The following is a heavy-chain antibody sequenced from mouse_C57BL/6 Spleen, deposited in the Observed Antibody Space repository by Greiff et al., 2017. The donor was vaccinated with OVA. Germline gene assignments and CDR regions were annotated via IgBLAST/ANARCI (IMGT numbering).Heavy chain of an antibody. CDR2: IDPEDGET. Sequence: VQLQQSGAELVKPGASVKLSCTASGFNIKDYYMHWVKQRTEQGLEWIGRIDPEDGETKSAPKFQGKATITADTSSNTAYLQLSSRTSEDTAVYYCAFTTVVSSYFDYWGQGTTLTVSS. J-gene: IGHJ2*01. V-gene: IGHV14-2*01. CDR3: AFTTVVSSYFDY. D-gene: IGHD1-1*01. CDR1: GFNIKDYY.